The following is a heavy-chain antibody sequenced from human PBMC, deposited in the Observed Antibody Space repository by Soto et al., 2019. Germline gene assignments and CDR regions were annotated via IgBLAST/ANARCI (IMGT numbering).Heavy chain of an antibody. V-gene: IGHV1-18*01. D-gene: IGHD2-15*01. Sequence: QVQLVQSGAEVKKPGASVKVSCKASGYTFTSYGISWVRQAPGQGLEWMGWISAYNGNTNYAQKLQGRVTMTTDTSTSTDYMELRSLRSDDTAVYYCVVAAQPYHFDYWGQGTLVTVSS. CDR1: GYTFTSYG. J-gene: IGHJ4*02. CDR2: ISAYNGNT. CDR3: VVAAQPYHFDY.